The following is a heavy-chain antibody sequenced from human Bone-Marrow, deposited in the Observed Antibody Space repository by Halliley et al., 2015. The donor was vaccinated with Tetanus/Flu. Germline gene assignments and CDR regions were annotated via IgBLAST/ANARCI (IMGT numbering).Heavy chain of an antibody. CDR2: GSEK. V-gene: IGHV3-7*04. Sequence: GSEKYYVDSVKGRFTISRDNTKNSLYLQVNSLRAEDTAVYYYARETLSYYDTSGYYNNWFDPWGQGTLVTVSS. D-gene: IGHD3-22*01. J-gene: IGHJ5*02. CDR3: ARETLSYYDTSGYYNNWFDP.